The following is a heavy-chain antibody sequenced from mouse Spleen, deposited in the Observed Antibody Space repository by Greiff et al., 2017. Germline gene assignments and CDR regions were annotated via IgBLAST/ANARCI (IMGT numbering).Heavy chain of an antibody. Sequence: VQLKESGPELVKPGASVKISCKASGYSFTGYYMNWVKQSPEKSLEWIGEINPSTGGTTYNQKFKAKATLTVDKSSSTAYMQLKSLTSEDSAVYYCARRWLRSPFDYWGQGTTLTVSS. D-gene: IGHD2-2*01. CDR1: GYSFTGYY. CDR3: ARRWLRSPFDY. V-gene: IGHV1-42*01. CDR2: INPSTGGT. J-gene: IGHJ2*01.